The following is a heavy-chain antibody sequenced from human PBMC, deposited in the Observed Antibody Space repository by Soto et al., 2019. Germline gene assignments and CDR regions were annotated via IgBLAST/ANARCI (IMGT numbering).Heavy chain of an antibody. CDR3: ARDGSPGYSSSWFPAAFDY. CDR1: GGSISSYY. D-gene: IGHD6-13*01. V-gene: IGHV4-59*01. J-gene: IGHJ4*02. Sequence: SETLSLTCTVSGGSISSYYWSWIRQPPGKGLEWIGYIYYSGSTNYNPSLKSRVTISVDTPKNQFSLKLSSVTAADTAVYYCARDGSPGYSSSWFPAAFDYWGQGTLVTVS. CDR2: IYYSGST.